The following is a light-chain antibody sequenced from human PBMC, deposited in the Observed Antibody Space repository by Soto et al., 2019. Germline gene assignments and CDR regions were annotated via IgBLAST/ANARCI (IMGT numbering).Light chain of an antibody. V-gene: IGLV2-14*01. CDR1: SRDVGGYNY. CDR3: SSYTSSSTLDVV. J-gene: IGLJ2*01. CDR2: DVS. Sequence: SALTQPASVSGSPGQSITISCPGTSRDVGGYNYVSWYQQHPGKAPKLMIYDVSNRPSGVSNRFSGSKSGNTASLTISGLQAEDEADYYCSSYTSSSTLDVVFGGGTKVTVL.